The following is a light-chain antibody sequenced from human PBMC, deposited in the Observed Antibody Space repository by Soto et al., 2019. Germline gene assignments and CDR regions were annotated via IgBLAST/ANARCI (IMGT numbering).Light chain of an antibody. CDR2: EVT. CDR1: SSDIGEYNY. Sequence: QSALTQPASVSGSPGQSITISCTGTSSDIGEYNYVSWYQQDTGTAPKLIIYEVTKRPSGISTRFSGSKSGNTASLTISGLQADDEADYYCSSYTVSSTLVFGGGTKVTVL. CDR3: SSYTVSSTLV. J-gene: IGLJ2*01. V-gene: IGLV2-14*01.